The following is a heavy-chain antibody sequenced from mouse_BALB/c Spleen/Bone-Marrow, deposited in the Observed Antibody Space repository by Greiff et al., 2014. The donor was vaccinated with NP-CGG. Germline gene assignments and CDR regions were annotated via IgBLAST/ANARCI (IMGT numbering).Heavy chain of an antibody. J-gene: IGHJ4*01. CDR2: IRNKANGYTT. Sequence: EVMLVESGGGLVQPGGSLRLSCATSGFTFTDYYMSWVRQPPGKALEWLGFIRNKANGYTTEYSASVKGRFTISRDNSQSIPYLQMNTLRAEDSATYYCARDDYYAMDYWGQGTSVTVSS. V-gene: IGHV7-3*02. CDR1: GFTFTDYY. CDR3: ARDDYYAMDY.